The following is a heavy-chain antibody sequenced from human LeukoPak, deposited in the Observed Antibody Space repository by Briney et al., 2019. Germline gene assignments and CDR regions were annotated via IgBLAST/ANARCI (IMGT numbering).Heavy chain of an antibody. D-gene: IGHD6-19*01. J-gene: IGHJ4*02. CDR3: AKYSWGAVAAPFDY. CDR2: ISTSSSYI. V-gene: IGHV3-21*04. CDR1: GFTFSSYS. Sequence: KAGGSLRLSCAAYGFTFSSYSMNWVRQAPGKGLEWVSFISTSSSYIYYADSVKGRFTISRDNAKNSLYLEMNSLRAEDTAVYYCAKYSWGAVAAPFDYWGQGALVTVSS.